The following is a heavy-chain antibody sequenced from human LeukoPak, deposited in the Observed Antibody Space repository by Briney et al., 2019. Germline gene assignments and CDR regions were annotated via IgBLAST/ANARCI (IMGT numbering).Heavy chain of an antibody. CDR1: GFTFSSYG. CDR3: ARDRGGVAGLYYYYYMDV. J-gene: IGHJ6*03. Sequence: GGSLRLSCAASGFTFSSYGMHWVRQAPGKGLEWVAFIRYDGSNKYYADSVKGRFTISRDNAKNSLYLQMNSLRAEDTAVYYCARDRGGVAGLYYYYYMDVWGKGTTVTISS. CDR2: IRYDGSNK. D-gene: IGHD6-19*01. V-gene: IGHV3-30*02.